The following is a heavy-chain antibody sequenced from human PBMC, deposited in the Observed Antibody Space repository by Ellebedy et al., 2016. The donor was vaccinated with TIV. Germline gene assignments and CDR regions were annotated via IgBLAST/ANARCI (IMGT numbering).Heavy chain of an antibody. V-gene: IGHV4-59*01. CDR1: GGSISSYY. D-gene: IGHD3-9*01. Sequence: MPSETLSLTCTVSGGSISSYYWSWIRQPPGKGLEWIGYIYYSGSTNYNPSLKSRVTISVDTSKNQFYLKLSSVTAADTAVYYCARDRGDYDILTGYYAYWYFDLWGRGTLVTVSS. CDR3: ARDRGDYDILTGYYAYWYFDL. J-gene: IGHJ2*01. CDR2: IYYSGST.